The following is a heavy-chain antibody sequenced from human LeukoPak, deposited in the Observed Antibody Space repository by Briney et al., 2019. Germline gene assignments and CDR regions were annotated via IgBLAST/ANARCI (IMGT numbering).Heavy chain of an antibody. CDR3: ARGGARYCSGGSCYDLYGMDV. CDR1: GFTFRSYW. V-gene: IGHV3-7*03. Sequence: GGSLRLSCAVSGFTFRSYWMTSVRQAPGKDLEWVANIKQDESEKFYGDSMKGRFTISRDNAKNALYLQMNSLRAEATAVYYCARGGARYCSGGSCYDLYGMDVWGKGTTVTVSS. D-gene: IGHD2-15*01. CDR2: IKQDESEK. J-gene: IGHJ6*04.